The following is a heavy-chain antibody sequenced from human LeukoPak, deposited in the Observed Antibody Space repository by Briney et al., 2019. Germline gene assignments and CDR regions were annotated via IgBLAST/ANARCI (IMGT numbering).Heavy chain of an antibody. CDR1: GFTFSSYW. CDR3: AKDPKGVGSGWYYYMDV. D-gene: IGHD6-19*01. V-gene: IGHV3-74*01. J-gene: IGHJ6*03. CDR2: INSDGSST. Sequence: PGGSLRLSCAASGFTFSSYWMHWVRQAPGKGLVWVSRINSDGSSTSYADSVKGRFTISRDNSKNTLYLQMNSLRAEDTAVYYCAKDPKGVGSGWYYYMDVWGKGTTVTISS.